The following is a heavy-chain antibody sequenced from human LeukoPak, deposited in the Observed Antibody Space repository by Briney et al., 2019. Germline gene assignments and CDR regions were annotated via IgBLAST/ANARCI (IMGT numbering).Heavy chain of an antibody. CDR3: ARDLEHSGNFYRPSYDY. Sequence: GGSLRLSCAASGFTFSSYEMNWVRQAPGKGLEWVSYISSSGSTIYYADSVKGRFTISRDNAKNSLYLQMNSLRAEDTAVYYCARDLEHSGNFYRPSYDYWGQGILVTVSS. V-gene: IGHV3-48*03. CDR2: ISSSGSTI. J-gene: IGHJ4*02. D-gene: IGHD3-10*01. CDR1: GFTFSSYE.